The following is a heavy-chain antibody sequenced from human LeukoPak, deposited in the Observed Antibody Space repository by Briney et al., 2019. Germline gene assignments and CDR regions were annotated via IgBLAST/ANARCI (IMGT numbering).Heavy chain of an antibody. Sequence: GGSLRLSCAASGFTFSSYWMSWVRQAPDKGLEWVAVISYDGSNKYYADSVKGRFTISRDNSKNTLYLQMKSLRTEDTAVYYCARGSSSWDDAFDIWGQGTMVSVSS. CDR3: ARGSSSWDDAFDI. CDR2: ISYDGSNK. V-gene: IGHV3-30-3*01. CDR1: GFTFSSYW. J-gene: IGHJ3*02. D-gene: IGHD6-13*01.